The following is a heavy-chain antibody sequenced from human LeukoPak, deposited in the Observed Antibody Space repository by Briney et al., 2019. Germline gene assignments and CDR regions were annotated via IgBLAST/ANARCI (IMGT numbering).Heavy chain of an antibody. CDR3: ARSDPFMQQQLVYFDY. CDR2: INAGNGNT. V-gene: IGHV1-3*01. J-gene: IGHJ4*02. CDR1: GYTFTSYA. Sequence: ASVKVSCKASGYTFTSYAMHWVRQAPGQRLEWMGWINAGNGNTKYSQKFQGRVTITRDTSASTAYLQWSSLKASDTAMYYCARSDPFMQQQLVYFDYWGQGTLVTVSS. D-gene: IGHD6-13*01.